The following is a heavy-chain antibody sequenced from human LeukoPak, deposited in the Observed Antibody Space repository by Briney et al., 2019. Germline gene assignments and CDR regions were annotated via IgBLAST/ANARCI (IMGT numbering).Heavy chain of an antibody. V-gene: IGHV3-9*01. CDR2: ISWNSGGI. D-gene: IGHD6-19*01. J-gene: IGHJ4*02. Sequence: GGSLRLSCAASGFTFDDYAMHWVRQAPGKGLEWVSGISWNSGGIGYADSVKGRFTISRDNAKNSLYLQMNSLRAEDTALYYCAKDNQWLGLDYWGQGTLVTVSS. CDR3: AKDNQWLGLDY. CDR1: GFTFDDYA.